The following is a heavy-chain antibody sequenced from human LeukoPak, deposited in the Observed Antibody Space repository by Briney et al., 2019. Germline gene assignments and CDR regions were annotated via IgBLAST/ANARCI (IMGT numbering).Heavy chain of an antibody. CDR1: GFPCSSYA. Sequence: GGPLRLSCAASGFPCSSYAMHWLRQAPGKGLEWEAVISYDGRNNYYANSVIGRFSISRDNSKNTLYLRMNSLRVEDTAVYFCARDPGAFPYFFDSWGQGPLVTVSS. CDR2: ISYDGRNN. D-gene: IGHD4/OR15-4a*01. V-gene: IGHV3-30*04. J-gene: IGHJ4*02. CDR3: ARDPGAFPYFFDS.